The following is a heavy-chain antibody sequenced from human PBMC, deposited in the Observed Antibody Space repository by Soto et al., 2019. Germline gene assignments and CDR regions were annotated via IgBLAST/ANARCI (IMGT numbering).Heavy chain of an antibody. Sequence: GESLKISCKGSGYSLPSYWIGWVRQMPGKGLEWMGIIYPGDSDTRYSPSFQGQVTISADKSITTAYLQWSSLKASDTAMYYCARLPYSSGGYSYGMDVWGQGTTVTVSS. J-gene: IGHJ6*02. D-gene: IGHD3-22*01. CDR1: GYSLPSYW. V-gene: IGHV5-51*01. CDR3: ARLPYSSGGYSYGMDV. CDR2: IYPGDSDT.